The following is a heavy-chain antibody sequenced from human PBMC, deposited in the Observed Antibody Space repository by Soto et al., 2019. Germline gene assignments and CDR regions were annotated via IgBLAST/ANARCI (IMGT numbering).Heavy chain of an antibody. D-gene: IGHD6-13*01. J-gene: IGHJ6*02. CDR2: IKSKTDGGTT. CDR1: GFTFSNAW. CDR3: TTAAGSPYYYYGMDV. Sequence: AGSLRLSCAASGFTFSNAWMSWVRQAPGKGLEWVGRIKSKTDGGTTDYAAPVKGRFTISRDDSKNTLYLQMNSLKTEDTAVYYCTTAAGSPYYYYGMDVWGQGTTVTVSS. V-gene: IGHV3-15*01.